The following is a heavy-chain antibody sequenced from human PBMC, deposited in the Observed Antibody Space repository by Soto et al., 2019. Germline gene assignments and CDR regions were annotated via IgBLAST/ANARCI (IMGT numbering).Heavy chain of an antibody. J-gene: IGHJ4*02. V-gene: IGHV3-48*02. CDR3: ARGDYYDYVWGSYRFPNQFDY. Sequence: LRLSCAASGFTFSSYSMNWVRQAPGKGLEWVSYISSSSSTIYYADSVKGRFTISRDNAKNSLYLQMNSLRDEDTAVYYCARGDYYDYVWGSYRFPNQFDYWGQETLVTVSS. CDR2: ISSSSSTI. CDR1: GFTFSSYS. D-gene: IGHD3-16*02.